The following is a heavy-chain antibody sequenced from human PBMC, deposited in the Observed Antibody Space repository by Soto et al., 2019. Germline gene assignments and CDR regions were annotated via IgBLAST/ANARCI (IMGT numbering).Heavy chain of an antibody. V-gene: IGHV4-30-4*01. J-gene: IGHJ4*02. D-gene: IGHD4-4*01. Sequence: PSETLSLTCTVYGGSISSGDYYWSWIRQPPGKGLEWIGYIYYSGSTYYNPSLKSRVTISVDMSKNQFPLKLSSVTAADTAVYYCARVDLGSYDYSLDYWGQGTLVTVSS. CDR3: ARVDLGSYDYSLDY. CDR2: IYYSGST. CDR1: GGSISSGDYY.